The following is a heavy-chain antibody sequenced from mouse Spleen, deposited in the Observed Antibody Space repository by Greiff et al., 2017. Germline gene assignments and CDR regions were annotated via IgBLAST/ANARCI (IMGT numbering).Heavy chain of an antibody. V-gene: IGHV2-4-1*01. D-gene: IGHD2-4*01. J-gene: IGHJ2*01. Sequence: QVQLKESGPGLVAPSQSLSITCTVSGFSLTNYAVHWVRQSPGKGLEWLGVIWSDGSTDYNAAFISRLSISKDNSKSQVFFKMNSLQADDTAIYYCARTPLYDYVSYYFDYWGQGTTLTVSS. CDR3: ARTPLYDYVSYYFDY. CDR1: GFSLTNYA. CDR2: IWSDGST.